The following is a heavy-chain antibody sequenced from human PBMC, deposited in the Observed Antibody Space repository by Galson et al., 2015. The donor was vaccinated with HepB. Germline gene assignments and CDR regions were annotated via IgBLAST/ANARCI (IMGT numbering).Heavy chain of an antibody. CDR3: ARDTYYNSSGYIPHDY. Sequence: SLRLSCAASGFTFSSYSMNWVRQAPGKGLVWVSCISSDSSSTNYADSVKGRFTISRDNAKNTLYLQMNSLRAEDTAVYYCARDTYYNSSGYIPHDYWGQGTLVTVSS. CDR2: ISSDSSST. D-gene: IGHD3-22*01. CDR1: GFTFSSYS. V-gene: IGHV3-74*01. J-gene: IGHJ4*02.